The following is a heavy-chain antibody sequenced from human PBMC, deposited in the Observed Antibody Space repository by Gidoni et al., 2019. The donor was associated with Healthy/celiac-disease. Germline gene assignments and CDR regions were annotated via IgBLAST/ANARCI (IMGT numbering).Heavy chain of an antibody. CDR3: ARSVGGYARGGAFDI. V-gene: IGHV4-31*03. D-gene: IGHD5-12*01. CDR2: IYYSVST. J-gene: IGHJ3*02. Sequence: QVQLQESGPGLVKPSQTLSLTCTVSGGSISSGGYYWSWIRQHPGKGLEWIGYIYYSVSTYYNPSLKSRVTISVDTSKNQFSLKLSSVTAADTAVYYCARSVGGYARGGAFDIWGQGTMVTVSS. CDR1: GGSISSGGYY.